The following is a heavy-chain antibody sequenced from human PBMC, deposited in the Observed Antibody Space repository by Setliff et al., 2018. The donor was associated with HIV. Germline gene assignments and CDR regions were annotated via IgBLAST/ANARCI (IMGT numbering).Heavy chain of an antibody. D-gene: IGHD3-22*01. V-gene: IGHV3-15*01. Sequence: TWVRQAPGKGLEWVGRIKIKTDGGTIDYAAPVKGRFTISRDDSKNTLYLQMNSLKTEDTAVYYCTTHQTHSSPGEWFQYNGQFQSTLGPSLGAGGSSPSSKYYW. J-gene: IGHJ2*01. CDR2: IKIKTDGGTI. CDR3: TTHQTHSSPGEWFQYNGQFQSTLGPSLGAGGSSPSSKYYW.